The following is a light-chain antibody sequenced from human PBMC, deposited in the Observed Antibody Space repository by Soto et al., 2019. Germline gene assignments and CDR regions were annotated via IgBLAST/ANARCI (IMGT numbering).Light chain of an antibody. CDR1: QTIGSN. CDR2: AAS. Sequence: DIQMTQSPSSLSASVGDRVTITCRASQTIGSNLNWYQQKPGKAPKFLIYAASSLQSGVPSRFSGSGSGTEFTLTISTLQAEDFATYYCQQSYSFPRTFGGGTKVEIK. J-gene: IGKJ4*01. V-gene: IGKV1-39*01. CDR3: QQSYSFPRT.